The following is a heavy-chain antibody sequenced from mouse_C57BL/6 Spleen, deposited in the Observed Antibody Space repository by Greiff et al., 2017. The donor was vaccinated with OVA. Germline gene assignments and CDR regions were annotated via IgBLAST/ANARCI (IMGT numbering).Heavy chain of an antibody. CDR1: GYTFTDYY. D-gene: IGHD4-1*01. CDR3: ARWSNWDGGFAY. CDR2: INPNNGGT. V-gene: IGHV1-26*01. J-gene: IGHJ3*01. Sequence: VQLKQSGPELVKPGASVKISCKASGYTFTDYYMNWVKQSHGKSLEWIGDINPNNGGTSYNQKFKGKATLTVDKSSSTAYMELRSLTSEDSAVYYCARWSNWDGGFAYWGQGTLVTVSA.